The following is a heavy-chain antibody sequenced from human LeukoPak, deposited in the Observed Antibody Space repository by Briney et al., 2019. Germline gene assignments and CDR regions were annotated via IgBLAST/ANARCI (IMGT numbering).Heavy chain of an antibody. CDR2: ISYDGSNK. Sequence: GRSLRLSCAASGFTFSSYAMHWVRQAPGKGLGWVAVISYDGSNKYYADSVKGRFTISRDNSKNTLYLQMNSLRAEDTAVYYCARPYSSSYGFDYWGQGTLVTVSS. V-gene: IGHV3-30-3*01. CDR1: GFTFSSYA. D-gene: IGHD6-6*01. CDR3: ARPYSSSYGFDY. J-gene: IGHJ4*02.